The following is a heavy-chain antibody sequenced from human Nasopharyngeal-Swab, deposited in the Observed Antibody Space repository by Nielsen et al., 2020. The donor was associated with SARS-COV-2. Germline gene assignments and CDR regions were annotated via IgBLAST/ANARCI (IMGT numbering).Heavy chain of an antibody. D-gene: IGHD6-6*01. CDR2: ISYDGSNK. CDR3: AKVSSSSSFGLEWDFDY. J-gene: IGHJ4*02. CDR1: GFTFSSYG. Sequence: GESLKISCAASGFTFSSYGMHWVRQAPGKGLEWVAVISYDGSNKYYADSVKGRFTISRDNSKNTLYLQMNSLRAEDTAVYYCAKVSSSSSFGLEWDFDYWGQGTLVTVSS. V-gene: IGHV3-30*18.